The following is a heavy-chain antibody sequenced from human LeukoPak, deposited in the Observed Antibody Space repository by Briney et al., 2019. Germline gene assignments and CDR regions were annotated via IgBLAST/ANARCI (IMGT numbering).Heavy chain of an antibody. Sequence: SQTLSLTCAVYGGSFSGYYWSSIRQPPGKGLEWMGEINHSGSTNYNPSLKPRVTISVDTSKNQFSLKLSSVTAADTAVYYCARGYYYGSGSPRDIAAAEYYYYVMDVWGKGTTVTVSS. V-gene: IGHV4-34*01. D-gene: IGHD3-10*01. CDR3: ARGYYYGSGSPRDIAAAEYYYYVMDV. J-gene: IGHJ6*04. CDR2: INHSGST. CDR1: GGSFSGYY.